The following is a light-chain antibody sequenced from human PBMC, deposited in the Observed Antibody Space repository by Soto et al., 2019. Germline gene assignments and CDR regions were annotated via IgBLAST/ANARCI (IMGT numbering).Light chain of an antibody. V-gene: IGKV1-39*01. Sequence: DIQMPQSPASLSASVGDRVTISCRASQTISTVLNWYQQKPGTAPRLLIYRASSVQSGVPPRFSGTGSGRDFTLTISSLRPEDIATYFCPHSYSSLPWTIGQGTKVEV. CDR2: RAS. CDR3: PHSYSSLPWT. J-gene: IGKJ1*01. CDR1: QTISTV.